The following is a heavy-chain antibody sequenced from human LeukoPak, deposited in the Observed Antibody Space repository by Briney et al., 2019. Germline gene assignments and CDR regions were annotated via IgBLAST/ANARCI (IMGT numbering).Heavy chain of an antibody. CDR1: GGSISSYY. J-gene: IGHJ4*02. CDR2: IYYSGST. Sequence: SETLSLTCTVSGGSISSYYWSWIRQPPGKGLEWIGYIYYSGSTNYNPSLKSRVTISVDTSKNQFSLKLSSVTAADTAVYYCARAEGQTLDYWGQGTLVTVSS. V-gene: IGHV4-59*01. CDR3: ARAEGQTLDY.